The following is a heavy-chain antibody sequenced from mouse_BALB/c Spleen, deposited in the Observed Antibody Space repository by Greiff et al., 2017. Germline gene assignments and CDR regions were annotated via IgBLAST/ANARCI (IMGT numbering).Heavy chain of an antibody. Sequence: VKLQESGAELARPGASVKLSCKASGYTFTSYWMQWVKQRPGQGLEWIGAIYPGDGDTRYTQKFKGKATLTADKSSSTAYMQLSSLASEDSAVYYCARGGGSSLYWYFDVWGAGTTVTVSS. CDR1: GYTFTSYW. J-gene: IGHJ1*01. CDR2: IYPGDGDT. D-gene: IGHD1-1*01. V-gene: IGHV1-87*01. CDR3: ARGGGSSLYWYFDV.